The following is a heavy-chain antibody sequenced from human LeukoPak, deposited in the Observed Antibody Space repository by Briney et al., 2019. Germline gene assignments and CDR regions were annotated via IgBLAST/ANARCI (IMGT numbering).Heavy chain of an antibody. CDR2: ISSSSSYI. J-gene: IGHJ4*02. CDR3: AKAFFWSGSLHHEYYFDY. V-gene: IGHV3-21*04. CDR1: GFTFSSYS. Sequence: PGGSLRLSCAASGFTFSSYSMNWVRQAPGKGLEWVSSISSSSSYIYYADSVKGRFTISRDNAKNSLYLQMNSLRAEDTAVYYCAKAFFWSGSLHHEYYFDYWGQGTLVTVSS. D-gene: IGHD3-3*01.